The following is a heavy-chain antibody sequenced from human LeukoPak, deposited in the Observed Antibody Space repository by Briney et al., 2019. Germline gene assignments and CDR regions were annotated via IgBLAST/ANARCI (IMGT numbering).Heavy chain of an antibody. V-gene: IGHV3-11*03. CDR2: ISSSNSYT. CDR1: GFTFSDYY. J-gene: IGHJ1*01. CDR3: ASLTYYFDSSGYYPGYFQH. Sequence: NPGGSLRLSCAASGFTFSDYYMSWIRQAPGKGLEWVSYISSSNSYTNYADSVKGRFYADSVKGRFTISRDNAKNSPYLQMNSLRAEDTAVYYCASLTYYFDSSGYYPGYFQHWGQGTLVTVSS. D-gene: IGHD3-22*01.